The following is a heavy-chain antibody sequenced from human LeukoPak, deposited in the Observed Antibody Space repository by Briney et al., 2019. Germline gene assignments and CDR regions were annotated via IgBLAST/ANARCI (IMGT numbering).Heavy chain of an antibody. CDR3: TKDLAAVPGPRMDV. V-gene: IGHV3-7*03. J-gene: IGHJ6*02. CDR2: INPDGSER. CDR1: GFSFSSYY. Sequence: GGSLRLSCAASGFSFSSYYMSWVRQAPGKGLEWVALINPDGSERYYVDSVKGRFTISRDNARNSLYLQMDSLRDDDTAMYFCTKDLAAVPGPRMDVWGQGTTVTVSS. D-gene: IGHD6-19*01.